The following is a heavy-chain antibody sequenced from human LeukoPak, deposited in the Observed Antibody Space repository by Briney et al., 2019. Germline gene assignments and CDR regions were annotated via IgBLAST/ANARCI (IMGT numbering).Heavy chain of an antibody. D-gene: IGHD6-6*01. CDR2: ISGSGATT. V-gene: IGHV3-23*01. J-gene: IGHJ4*02. Sequence: GGSLRLSCAASEFIFSNYAMTWVRQAPGKGLEWVSSISGSGATTYYADSVKGRFTISRDNAKNSLYLQTNSLTVEDTAVYYCARETGSTTSAEFEFWGQGTLVTVSS. CDR3: ARETGSTTSAEFEF. CDR1: EFIFSNYA.